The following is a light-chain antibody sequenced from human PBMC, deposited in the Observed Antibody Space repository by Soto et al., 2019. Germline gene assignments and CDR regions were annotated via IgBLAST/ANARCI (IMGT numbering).Light chain of an antibody. Sequence: EIVLTQSPGTLSLSPGERATLSCRASQSVSSSYLAWYQQKPGQAPRLLIYGASSRATGIPDRFSGSGSGTDFTLTISRLEPEDFAVYYCQHQATFGQGTKVDI. J-gene: IGKJ1*01. CDR3: QHQAT. CDR2: GAS. V-gene: IGKV3-20*01. CDR1: QSVSSSY.